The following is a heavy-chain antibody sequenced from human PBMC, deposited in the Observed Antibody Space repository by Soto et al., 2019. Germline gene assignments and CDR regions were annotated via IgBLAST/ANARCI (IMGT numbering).Heavy chain of an antibody. Sequence: SETLSLTCTVSGGSISSYYWSWIRQPPGKGLEWIGYIHYSGSTNHNPSLKSRVTISVDTSKNQFSLKLSSVTAADTAVYYCARRWGPTFDFWGQGTLVTVSS. D-gene: IGHD1-26*01. V-gene: IGHV4-59*01. CDR3: ARRWGPTFDF. CDR2: IHYSGST. CDR1: GGSISSYY. J-gene: IGHJ4*02.